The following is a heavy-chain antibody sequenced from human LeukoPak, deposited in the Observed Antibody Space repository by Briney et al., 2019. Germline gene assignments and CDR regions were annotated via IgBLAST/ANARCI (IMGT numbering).Heavy chain of an antibody. D-gene: IGHD1-26*01. CDR1: GVSISGSNW. CDR2: IYHRGST. CDR3: AIDRRASGSYYAD. Sequence: PSETLSLTCAVSGVSISGSNWRSWVRQSPGKGLEWIGEIYHRGSTNYNPSLKSRVIISVDKSKNQFSLKLSSVTAADTAMYYCAIDRRASGSYYADWGQGTLVTVSS. V-gene: IGHV4-4*02. J-gene: IGHJ4*02.